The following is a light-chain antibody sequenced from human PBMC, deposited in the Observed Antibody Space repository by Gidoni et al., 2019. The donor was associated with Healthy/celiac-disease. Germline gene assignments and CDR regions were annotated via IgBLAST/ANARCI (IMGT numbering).Light chain of an antibody. J-gene: IGKJ4*01. CDR3: QQYNNWPPLT. Sequence: TLSCRASQSVSSNLAWYQQKPGQAPRLLIYGASTRATGIPARFSGSGSGTEFTLTISSLQSEDFAVYYCQQYNNWPPLTFGGXTKVEIK. V-gene: IGKV3-15*01. CDR2: GAS. CDR1: QSVSSN.